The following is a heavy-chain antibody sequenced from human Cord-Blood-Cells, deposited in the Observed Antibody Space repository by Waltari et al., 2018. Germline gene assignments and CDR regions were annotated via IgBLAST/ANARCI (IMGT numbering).Heavy chain of an antibody. D-gene: IGHD3-9*01. J-gene: IGHJ3*02. CDR2: IIPSLGIA. Sequence: QVQLVQSGAEVKKPGSSVKVSCKASGGTFSSYAISWVRQAPGQGLEWMGGIIPSLGIANDAQKFHGRVTITADESTSTAYMELSSLRSEDTAVYYCARDLAMDGTGDAFDIWGQGTMVTVSS. V-gene: IGHV1-69*04. CDR3: ARDLAMDGTGDAFDI. CDR1: GGTFSSYA.